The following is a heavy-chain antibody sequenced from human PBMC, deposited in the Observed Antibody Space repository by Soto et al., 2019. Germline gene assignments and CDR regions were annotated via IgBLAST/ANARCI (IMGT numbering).Heavy chain of an antibody. CDR3: TRQYNYYDSSGYYLVDY. CDR2: IRSKANSYAT. Sequence: EVQLVESGGGLVQPGGSLKLSCAASGFTFSGSAMHWVRQASGKGLEWVGRIRSKANSYATAYAASVKGRFTISRDDSKNTAYLQMNSLKTEDTAVYYCTRQYNYYDSSGYYLVDYWGQGTLVTVSS. J-gene: IGHJ4*02. D-gene: IGHD3-22*01. CDR1: GFTFSGSA. V-gene: IGHV3-73*02.